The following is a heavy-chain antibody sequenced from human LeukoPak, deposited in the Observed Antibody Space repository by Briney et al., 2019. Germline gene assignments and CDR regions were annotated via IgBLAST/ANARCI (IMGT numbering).Heavy chain of an antibody. J-gene: IGHJ5*02. CDR2: IIPILGIA. V-gene: IGHV1-69*04. CDR3: ARAGYCGGDCHHNWFDP. Sequence: ASVKVSCKASGGTFSSYAISWVRQAPGQGLEWMGRIIPILGIANYAQKFQGRVTITADKSTSTAYMELSSLRSKDTAVYYCARAGYCGGDCHHNWFDPWGQGTLVTVSS. D-gene: IGHD2-21*02. CDR1: GGTFSSYA.